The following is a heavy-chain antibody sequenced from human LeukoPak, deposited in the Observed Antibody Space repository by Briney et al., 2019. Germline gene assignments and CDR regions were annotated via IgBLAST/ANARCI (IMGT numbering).Heavy chain of an antibody. Sequence: SETLSLTCTLPGGSIRSTSSCWGWIRHPPRDGLEWLGSIYFSGTTYYNPSLKSRVTISVDTSKNQFSVKLSSVTAADTAVYYCATGSSRYYYYMDVWGKGTTVTVSS. D-gene: IGHD3-10*01. CDR3: ATGSSRYYYYMDV. V-gene: IGHV4-39*01. CDR1: GGSIRSTSSC. CDR2: IYFSGTT. J-gene: IGHJ6*03.